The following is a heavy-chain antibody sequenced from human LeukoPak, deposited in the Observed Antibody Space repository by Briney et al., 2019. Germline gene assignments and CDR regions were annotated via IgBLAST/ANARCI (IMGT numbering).Heavy chain of an antibody. V-gene: IGHV1-69*05. J-gene: IGHJ6*03. CDR3: ARGRPLSHTGYYYYMDV. D-gene: IGHD3-10*01. CDR2: IIPIFGTA. Sequence: SVKVSCKASGGTFSSYAISWVRQAPGQGLEWMGGIIPIFGTANYAQKFQGRVTITTDESTSTAYIELSSLRSEDTAVYYCARGRPLSHTGYYYYMDVWGKGTTVTVSS. CDR1: GGTFSSYA.